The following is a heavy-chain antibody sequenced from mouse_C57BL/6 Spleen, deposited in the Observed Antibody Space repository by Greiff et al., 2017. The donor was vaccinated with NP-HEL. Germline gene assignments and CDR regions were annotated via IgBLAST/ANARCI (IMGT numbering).Heavy chain of an antibody. CDR1: GFTFSSYA. D-gene: IGHD4-1*01. CDR3: AREGLAGTRFAY. J-gene: IGHJ3*01. Sequence: EVKLMESGGGLVKPGGSLKLSCAASGFTFSSYAMSWVRQTPEKRLEWVATISDGGSYTYYPDNVKGRFTISRDNAKNNLYLQMSHLKSEDTAMYYCAREGLAGTRFAYWGQGTLVTVSA. V-gene: IGHV5-4*01. CDR2: ISDGGSYT.